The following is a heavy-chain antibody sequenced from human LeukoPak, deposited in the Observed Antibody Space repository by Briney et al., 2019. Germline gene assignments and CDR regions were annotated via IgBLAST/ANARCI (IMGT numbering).Heavy chain of an antibody. CDR2: FDPEDGET. Sequence: GASVKVSCKVSGYTLTELSMRWVRQAPGKGLEWTGGFDPEDGETIYAQKFQGRVTMTEDTSTDTAYMELSSLRSEDTAVYYCATPLAYYYGSGGGLDYWGQGTLVTVSS. CDR1: GYTLTELS. CDR3: ATPLAYYYGSGGGLDY. V-gene: IGHV1-24*01. J-gene: IGHJ4*02. D-gene: IGHD3-10*01.